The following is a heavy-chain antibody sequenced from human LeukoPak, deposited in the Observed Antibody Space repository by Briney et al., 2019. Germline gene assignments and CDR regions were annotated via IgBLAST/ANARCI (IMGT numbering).Heavy chain of an antibody. J-gene: IGHJ6*02. CDR2: IKSKTDGGTT. V-gene: IGHV3-15*01. D-gene: IGHD3-22*01. CDR1: GFTFSNAW. CDR3: TTGGTFTMIVVTPNDGMDV. Sequence: KPGGSLRLSCAASGFTFSNAWMSWVRQAPGKGLEWVGRIKSKTDGGTTDYAAPVKGRFTISRDDSKNTLYLQMNSLKTEDTAVYYCTTGGTFTMIVVTPNDGMDVWGQGTTVTVSS.